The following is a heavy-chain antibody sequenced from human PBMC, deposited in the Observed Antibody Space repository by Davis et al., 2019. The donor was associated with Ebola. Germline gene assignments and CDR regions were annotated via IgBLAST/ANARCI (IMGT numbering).Heavy chain of an antibody. CDR1: GYTFTGYY. CDR3: ARVGTTVTTYDY. D-gene: IGHD4-17*01. J-gene: IGHJ4*02. CDR2: INPNSGGT. Sequence: ASVKVSCKASGYTFTGYYMHWVRQAPGQGLEWMGWINPNSGGTIYAQKFQGRVTMTRDTSISTAYMELSRLRSDDTAVYYCARVGTTVTTYDYWGQGTLVTVSS. V-gene: IGHV1-2*02.